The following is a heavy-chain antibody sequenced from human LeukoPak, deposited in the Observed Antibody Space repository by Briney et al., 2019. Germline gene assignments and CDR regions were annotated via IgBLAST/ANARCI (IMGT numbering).Heavy chain of an antibody. V-gene: IGHV1-2*02. CDR3: ARDLRKDGYSSSWYGY. Sequence: ASVKVSCKASGYTFTGYYMHWVRQAPGQGLEWMGWINPNSGDTNYSQKFQGRVSMTRDTSINTAYMELSRLTSDDTAVYYCARDLRKDGYSSSWYGYWGQGTLVTVSS. D-gene: IGHD6-13*01. J-gene: IGHJ4*02. CDR1: GYTFTGYY. CDR2: INPNSGDT.